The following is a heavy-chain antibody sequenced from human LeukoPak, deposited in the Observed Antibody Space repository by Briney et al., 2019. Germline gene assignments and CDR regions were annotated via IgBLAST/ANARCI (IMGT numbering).Heavy chain of an antibody. Sequence: GASVKVSCKASGYTFTGYYMHWVRQAPGQGLEWMGWINPNSGGTNYAQKFQGRVTMTRDTSISTAYMELSRLRSEDTAVYYCARGNEWELLLFDYWGQGTLVTVSS. CDR2: INPNSGGT. V-gene: IGHV1-2*02. D-gene: IGHD1-26*01. CDR1: GYTFTGYY. J-gene: IGHJ4*02. CDR3: ARGNEWELLLFDY.